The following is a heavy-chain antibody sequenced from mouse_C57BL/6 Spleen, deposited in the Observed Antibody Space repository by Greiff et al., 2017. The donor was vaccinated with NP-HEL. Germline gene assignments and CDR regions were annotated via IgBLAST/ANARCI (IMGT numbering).Heavy chain of an antibody. V-gene: IGHV10-1*01. J-gene: IGHJ1*03. CDR1: GFSFNTYA. CDR2: IRSKSNNYAT. Sequence: EVKLVESGGGLVQPKGSLKLSCAASGFSFNTYAMNWVRQAPGKGLEWVARIRSKSNNYATYYADSVKDRFTISRDDSESMLYLQMNNLKTEDTAMYYCVGGNYDWYFDVWGTGTTVTVSS. D-gene: IGHD2-1*01. CDR3: VGGNYDWYFDV.